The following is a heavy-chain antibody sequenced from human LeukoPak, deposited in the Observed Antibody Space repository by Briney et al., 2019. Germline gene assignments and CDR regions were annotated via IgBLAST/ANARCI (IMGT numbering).Heavy chain of an antibody. D-gene: IGHD6-6*01. CDR3: ARDRDSSSSGNWFDP. Sequence: PGRSLRLSCAASGFTFSSYAMHWVRQAPGKGLEWVAVISYDGSNKYYADSVKGRFTISRDNSKNTLYLQMNSLRAEDTAVYYCARDRDSSSSGNWFDPWGQGTLVTVSS. V-gene: IGHV3-30-3*01. CDR2: ISYDGSNK. J-gene: IGHJ5*02. CDR1: GFTFSSYA.